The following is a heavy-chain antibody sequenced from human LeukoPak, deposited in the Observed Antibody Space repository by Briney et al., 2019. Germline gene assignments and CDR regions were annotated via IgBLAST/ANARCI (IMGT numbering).Heavy chain of an antibody. V-gene: IGHV1-69*13. CDR1: GGTFSSYA. J-gene: IGHJ4*02. D-gene: IGHD1-26*01. CDR2: IIPIFGTA. Sequence: ASVKVSCKASGGTFSSYAISWVRQAPGQGLEWMGGIIPIFGTANYAQKFQGRVTITADESTSTAYMELSSLRSEDTAVYYCASHHRGALLNPDDYWGQGTLVTLSS. CDR3: ASHHRGALLNPDDY.